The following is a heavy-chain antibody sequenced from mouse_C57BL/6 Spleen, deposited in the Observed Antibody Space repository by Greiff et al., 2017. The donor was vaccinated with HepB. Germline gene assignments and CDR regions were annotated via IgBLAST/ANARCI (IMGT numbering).Heavy chain of an antibody. J-gene: IGHJ4*01. CDR2: IYPRSGNT. V-gene: IGHV1-81*01. CDR1: GYTFTSYG. CDR3: ARYDYTVYYAMDY. D-gene: IGHD2-4*01. Sequence: QVQLQQSGAELARPGASVKLSCKASGYTFTSYGISWVKQRTGQGLEWIGEIYPRSGNTYYNEKFKGKATPTADKSSSTAYMELRSLTSEDSAVYFCARYDYTVYYAMDYWGQGTSVTVSS.